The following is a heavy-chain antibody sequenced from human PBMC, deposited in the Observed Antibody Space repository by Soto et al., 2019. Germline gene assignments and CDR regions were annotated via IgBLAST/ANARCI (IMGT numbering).Heavy chain of an antibody. D-gene: IGHD4-17*01. CDR1: GGSISSSNYY. Sequence: QLQLQESGPRLVKLSETLSLTCTVSGGSISSSNYYWAWIRQPPGKELEWIGSFLYSRITYYHPSLKSRVTISVDASKNQFSLKMPSVTAADTALYYCARAGHGDLYGLDVWGQGTTVTVSS. V-gene: IGHV4-39*01. CDR2: FLYSRIT. CDR3: ARAGHGDLYGLDV. J-gene: IGHJ6*02.